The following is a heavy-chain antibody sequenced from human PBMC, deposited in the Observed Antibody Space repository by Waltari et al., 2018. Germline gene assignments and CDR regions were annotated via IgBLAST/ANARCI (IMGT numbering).Heavy chain of an antibody. V-gene: IGHV3-23*01. CDR1: GFTFRSIA. J-gene: IGHJ4*02. CDR2: ISGSGGST. Sequence: EVQLLEAGGGLVQPGWSLRLSCAASGFTFRSIAMSWVRQAPGKGLEWVSAISGSGGSTYYAESVKGRFTISRDNSKNTLYLQMSSLRAEDTAVYYCAKDHTSSWSPFDYWGQGTLVTVSS. CDR3: AKDHTSSWSPFDY. D-gene: IGHD6-13*01.